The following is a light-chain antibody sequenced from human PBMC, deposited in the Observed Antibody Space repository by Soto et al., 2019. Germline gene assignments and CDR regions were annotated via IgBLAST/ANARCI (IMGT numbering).Light chain of an antibody. J-gene: IGLJ1*01. V-gene: IGLV2-23*01. CDR1: SRDIGSYNL. CDR3: CSYATISTYL. CDR2: EGS. Sequence: QSALTQRASVSGSPGQSITTSCSGTSRDIGSYNLVSWYQQHPGQAPKLMIYEGSKRPSGVSARFSGSKSGNTASLTISGLQAEDEADYYCCSYATISTYLFGTGTKVTVL.